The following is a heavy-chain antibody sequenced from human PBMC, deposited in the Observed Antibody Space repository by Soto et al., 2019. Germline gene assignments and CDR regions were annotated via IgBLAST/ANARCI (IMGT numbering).Heavy chain of an antibody. Sequence: SETLSLTCTVSGGSISSYYWSWIRQPPGKGLERIGYIYYSGSTNYNPSLKSRVTISVDTSKNQFSLKLSSVTAADTAVYYCARRSDSSSSLSDYWGQGTLVTVSS. V-gene: IGHV4-59*08. D-gene: IGHD6-6*01. CDR3: ARRSDSSSSLSDY. CDR2: IYYSGST. J-gene: IGHJ4*02. CDR1: GGSISSYY.